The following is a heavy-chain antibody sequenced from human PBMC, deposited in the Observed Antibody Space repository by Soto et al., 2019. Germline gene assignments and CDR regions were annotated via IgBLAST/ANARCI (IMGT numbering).Heavy chain of an antibody. J-gene: IGHJ4*02. V-gene: IGHV1-18*01. D-gene: IGHD3-10*01. Sequence: KHLLASVKVSCKASGYTFTSYGISWVRQAPGQGLEWMGWISAYNGNTNYAQKLQGRVTMTTDTSTSTAYMELRSLRSDDTAVYYCARDRKYYYGSGSRSYYFDYWGQGTLVTVSS. CDR2: ISAYNGNT. CDR3: ARDRKYYYGSGSRSYYFDY. CDR1: GYTFTSYG.